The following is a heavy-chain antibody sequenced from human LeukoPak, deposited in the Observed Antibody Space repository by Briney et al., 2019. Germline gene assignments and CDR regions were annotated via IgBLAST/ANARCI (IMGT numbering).Heavy chain of an antibody. Sequence: ASVKVSCKASGYTFTSYDINWVRQATGQGLEWMGWMNPNSGNTGYAQKFQGRVTMARNTSISTAYMELSSLRSEDTAVYYCARGPHSSSWYPYYYYYMDVWGKGTTATVSS. J-gene: IGHJ6*03. D-gene: IGHD6-13*01. CDR1: GYTFTSYD. CDR2: MNPNSGNT. CDR3: ARGPHSSSWYPYYYYYMDV. V-gene: IGHV1-8*01.